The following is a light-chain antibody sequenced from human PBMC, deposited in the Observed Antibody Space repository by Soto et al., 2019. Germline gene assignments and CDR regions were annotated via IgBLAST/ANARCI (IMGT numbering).Light chain of an antibody. CDR3: TVWDDSLRGRL. J-gene: IGLJ2*01. Sequence: QPVLTQPPSASGTPGQRVTISCSGSSSNIESNFVYWYQQFPGTAPRLLIYRNNQRPSGVPDRFSGSKSGTSASLAISALRSEDEADYYCTVWDDSLRGRLFGGGTKPHRP. CDR1: SSNIESNF. V-gene: IGLV1-47*01. CDR2: RNN.